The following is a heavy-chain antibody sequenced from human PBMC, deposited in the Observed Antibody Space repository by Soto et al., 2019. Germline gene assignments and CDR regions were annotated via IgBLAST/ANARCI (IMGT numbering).Heavy chain of an antibody. CDR3: ARDKITGLFDY. D-gene: IGHD2-8*02. CDR2: INHSGST. CDR1: GGSISSSYW. Sequence: PSETLSLTCAVSGGSISSSYWWSWVRQPPGTGLEWIGEINHSGSTNYNPSLKSRVTISVDTSKNQFSLKLTSVTAADTAVYYCARDKITGLFDYWGQGTLVTVSS. J-gene: IGHJ4*02. V-gene: IGHV4-4*02.